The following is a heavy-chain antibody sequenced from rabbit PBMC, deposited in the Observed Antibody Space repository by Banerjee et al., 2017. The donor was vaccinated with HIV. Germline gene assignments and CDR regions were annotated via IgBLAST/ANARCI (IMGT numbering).Heavy chain of an antibody. CDR1: GFSFSSSYY. Sequence: QEQLVESGGGLVQPEGSLTLTCTASGFSFSSSYYMCWVRQAPGKGLEWIGYINTGSGGTYYATWAKGLFTISKTSSTTVTLQMTSLTGADTATYFCARGLSATYGLNLWGQGTLVTVS. CDR3: ARGLSATYGLNL. D-gene: IGHD6-1*01. V-gene: IGHV1S45*01. CDR2: INTGSGGT. J-gene: IGHJ4*01.